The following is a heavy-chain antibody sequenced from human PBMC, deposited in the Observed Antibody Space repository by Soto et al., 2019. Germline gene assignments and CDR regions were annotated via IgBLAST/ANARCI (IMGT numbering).Heavy chain of an antibody. CDR1: GGSIRSGGNS. V-gene: IGHV4-31*03. CDR2: IYYSGST. J-gene: IGHJ4*02. Sequence: QVQLQESGPGLVKPSQTLSLTCTVSGGSIRSGGNSWSLIRQHSGKGLEWIGYIYYSGSTYYNPSLQSRLTISLDTSKNQFSLKLSSVTAADTAVYYCARGVRRTFDYWGQGTLVTVSS. CDR3: ARGVRRTFDY.